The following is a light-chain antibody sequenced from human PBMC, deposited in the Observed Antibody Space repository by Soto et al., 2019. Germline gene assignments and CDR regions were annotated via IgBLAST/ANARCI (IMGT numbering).Light chain of an antibody. CDR2: DAS. CDR3: QQYGSSPLT. V-gene: IGKV3-20*01. J-gene: IGKJ4*01. CDR1: QSIDTY. Sequence: EIVLTQSPATLSSSPGERATLSCRASQSIDTYLAWYQQKPGQAPRLLIYDASSRATGIPDRFSGSGSGTDFTLTISRLEPEDFAVYYCQQYGSSPLTFGGGTKVDIK.